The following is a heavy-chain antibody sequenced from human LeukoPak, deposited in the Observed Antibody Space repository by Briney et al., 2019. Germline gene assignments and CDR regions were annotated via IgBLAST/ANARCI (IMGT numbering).Heavy chain of an antibody. D-gene: IGHD3-22*01. CDR1: GFTFSSYG. CDR3: AKGVGYFYDSGGSDY. J-gene: IGHJ4*02. CDR2: IWYDGSNK. Sequence: PGGSLRLSCAASGFTFSSYGMHWVRQAPGKGLEWVAVIWYDGSNKYYADSVKGRFTISRDNSKNTLYLQMNSLRAEDTAVYYCAKGVGYFYDSGGSDYWGQGTLVTVSS. V-gene: IGHV3-33*06.